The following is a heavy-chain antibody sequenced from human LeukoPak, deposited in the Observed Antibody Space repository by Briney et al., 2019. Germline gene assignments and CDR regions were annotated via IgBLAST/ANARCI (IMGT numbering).Heavy chain of an antibody. CDR3: AKPVAGGTGPLCFDY. Sequence: GGSLRLSCAASGFTFSSYAMSWVRQAPGKGLEWVSAISGSGGSTYYADSVKGRFTISRDNSKNTLYLQMNSLRAEDTAVYYCAKPVAGGTGPLCFDYWGQGTLVTVSS. V-gene: IGHV3-23*01. CDR1: GFTFSSYA. J-gene: IGHJ4*02. D-gene: IGHD6-19*01. CDR2: ISGSGGST.